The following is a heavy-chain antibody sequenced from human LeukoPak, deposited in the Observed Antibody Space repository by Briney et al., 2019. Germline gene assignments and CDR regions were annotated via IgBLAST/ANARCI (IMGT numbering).Heavy chain of an antibody. D-gene: IGHD3-22*01. CDR3: ARGSRGVYYDSSGLIDY. CDR2: ISYDGSNK. Sequence: GGSLRLSCAASGFTFSSYAMHWVRQAPGKGLEWVAVISYDGSNKYYADSVKGRLTISRDNSKNTLYLQMNSLRAEDTAVYYCARGSRGVYYDSSGLIDYWGQGTLVTVSS. V-gene: IGHV3-30*04. J-gene: IGHJ4*02. CDR1: GFTFSSYA.